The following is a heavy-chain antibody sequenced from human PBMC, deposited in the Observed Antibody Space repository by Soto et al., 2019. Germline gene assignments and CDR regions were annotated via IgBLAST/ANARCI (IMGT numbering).Heavy chain of an antibody. CDR2: ISSSSSYI. V-gene: IGHV3-21*06. CDR1: GFPFRSYS. D-gene: IGHD2-2*01. CDR3: ARARYYSCVLFYYYGMDV. J-gene: IGHJ6*02. Sequence: PGGFLRLSLAAFGFPFRSYSMNWVRQAPGKGLEWVSSISSSSSYIYYADSVTNRFTMSRGNAKNSLYLQMNSLRAQDSAVYDCARARYYSCVLFYYYGMDVWGQGTTVTVSS.